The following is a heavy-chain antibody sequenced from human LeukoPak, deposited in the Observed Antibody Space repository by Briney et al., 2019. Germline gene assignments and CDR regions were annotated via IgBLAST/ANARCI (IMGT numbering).Heavy chain of an antibody. CDR1: GFTFSSYA. D-gene: IGHD3-3*01. CDR3: AKDQGSNYDFWSGYRGWGYYFDY. Sequence: GGSLRLSCAASGFTFSSYAMSWVRQAPGKGLEWVSAISCSGGSTHYADSVKGRFTISRDNSKNTLYLQMNSLRAEDTAVYYCAKDQGSNYDFWSGYRGWGYYFDYWGQGTLVTVSS. CDR2: ISCSGGST. V-gene: IGHV3-23*01. J-gene: IGHJ4*02.